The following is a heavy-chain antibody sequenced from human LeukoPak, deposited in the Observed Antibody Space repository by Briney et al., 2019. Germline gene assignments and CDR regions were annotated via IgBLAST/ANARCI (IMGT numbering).Heavy chain of an antibody. CDR3: AKPQEADLWVPDY. J-gene: IGHJ4*02. V-gene: IGHV3-23*01. Sequence: PGGSLRLSCAASGFSFSSYVVTWVRQAPGKGLELVSLISGSGGSTYYTDSVRGRFTISRDNSKKTLHLHMNSLRPEDTAVYYCAKPQEADLWVPDYWGQGTLVTVSS. D-gene: IGHD3-3*01. CDR1: GFSFSSYV. CDR2: ISGSGGST.